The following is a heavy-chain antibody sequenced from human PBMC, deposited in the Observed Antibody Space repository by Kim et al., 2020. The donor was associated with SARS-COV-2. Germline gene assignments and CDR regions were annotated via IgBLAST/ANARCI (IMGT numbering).Heavy chain of an antibody. Sequence: GSTNYTPSLKSRVTISVDTSKNQFSLKLSSVTAADTAVYYCARSRGNFDYWGQGTLVTVSS. V-gene: IGHV4-34*01. J-gene: IGHJ4*02. CDR2: GST. CDR3: ARSRGNFDY.